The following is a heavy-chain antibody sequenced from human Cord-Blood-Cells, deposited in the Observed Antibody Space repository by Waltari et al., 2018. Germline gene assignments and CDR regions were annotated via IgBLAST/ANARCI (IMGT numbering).Heavy chain of an antibody. V-gene: IGHV3-48*02. Sequence: EVQLVESGGGLVQPGGSLRLSCAASGFTFSSYSMNWVRQAPGKGLEWVSYISSSRSTIYYADSGKGRFTISRDNAKNSLYLQMNSLRDEDTAVYYCARADILLTLTLFDYWGQGTLVTVSS. D-gene: IGHD1-26*01. CDR1: GFTFSSYS. CDR2: ISSSRSTI. CDR3: ARADILLTLTLFDY. J-gene: IGHJ4*02.